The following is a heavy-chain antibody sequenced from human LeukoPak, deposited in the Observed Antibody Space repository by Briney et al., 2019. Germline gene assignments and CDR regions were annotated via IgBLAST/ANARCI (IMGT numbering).Heavy chain of an antibody. V-gene: IGHV1-46*01. CDR1: GYTFISHY. CDR2: INPRGGST. Sequence: ASVKVSCKASGYTFISHYMHGVRQAPGQGREGMGLINPRGGSTSYAQKFQGRVTMTRDTSKSTVYMELCSLRTEGTAVYYCASDGYSGRWYVLDYWGQGTLVTVSS. CDR3: ASDGYSGRWYVLDY. D-gene: IGHD5-12*01. J-gene: IGHJ4*02.